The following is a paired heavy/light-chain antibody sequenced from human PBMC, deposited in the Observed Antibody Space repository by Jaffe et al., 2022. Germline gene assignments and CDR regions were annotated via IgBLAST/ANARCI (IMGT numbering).Light chain of an antibody. CDR2: AAS. CDR3: QQANSFPS. J-gene: IGKJ4*01. V-gene: IGKV1-12*02. CDR1: QGISSW. Sequence: DIQMTQSPSSVSASVGDRVTITCRASQGISSWLAWYQQKPGKAPKLLIYAASSLQSGVPSRFSGSGSGTDFTLTISSLQPEDFATYYCQQANSFPSFGGGTKVEIK.
Heavy chain of an antibody. CDR1: GFTFSSYG. V-gene: IGHV3-30*02. J-gene: IGHJ6*03. CDR3: AKVSEDYDFWSGYYSPYYYYYYMDV. Sequence: QVQLVESGGGVVQPGGSLRLSCAASGFTFSSYGMHWVRQAPGKGLEWVAFIRYDGSNKYYADSVKGRFTISRDNSKNTLYLQMNSLRAEDTAVYYCAKVSEDYDFWSGYYSPYYYYYYMDVWGKGTTVTVSS. D-gene: IGHD3-3*01. CDR2: IRYDGSNK.